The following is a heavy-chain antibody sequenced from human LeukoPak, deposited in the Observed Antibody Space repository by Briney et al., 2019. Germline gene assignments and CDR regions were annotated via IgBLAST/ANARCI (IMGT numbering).Heavy chain of an antibody. J-gene: IGHJ3*02. CDR2: IYYSGST. Sequence: NTSETLSLTCTVSGGSISSGGYYWSWIRQHPGKGLEWIGYIYYSGSTYYNPSLKSRVTISVDTSKNQFSLKLSSVTAADTAVYYCARASGVNAFDIWGQGTMVTVSS. CDR1: GGSISSGGYY. CDR3: ARASGVNAFDI. V-gene: IGHV4-31*03. D-gene: IGHD2-8*01.